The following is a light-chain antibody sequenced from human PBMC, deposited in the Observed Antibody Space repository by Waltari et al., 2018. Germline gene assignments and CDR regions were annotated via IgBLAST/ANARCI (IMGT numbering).Light chain of an antibody. J-gene: IGKJ4*01. V-gene: IGKV1-39*01. CDR1: QTISTN. CDR3: QQSYSAPPS. CDR2: AAT. Sequence: DIQMTQSPSSLSASLGDRVTITCRASQTISTNLNWYQHRPGKVPKLLIYAATFLQSGVPSRFSGSGSGTDFTLTIRSLQSEDFVFYFCQQSYSAPPSFGGGTKVDVK.